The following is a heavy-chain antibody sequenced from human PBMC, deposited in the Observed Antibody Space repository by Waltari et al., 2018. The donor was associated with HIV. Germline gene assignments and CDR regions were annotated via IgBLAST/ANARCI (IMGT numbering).Heavy chain of an antibody. J-gene: IGHJ4*02. D-gene: IGHD6-13*01. CDR2: RRYDGSNK. CDR1: GFTFTKYG. CDR3: ARDAAPNSHTPSSSDV. Sequence: QVQLVESGGGVVQPGTSLRLSCAASGFTFTKYGMHWVRQAPGKGLAWVTLRRYDGSNKYYADSVKVRFTISRDNSKNTLYLQMNSLRAEDTAVYYCARDAAPNSHTPSSSDVWGQGTLVTVSS. V-gene: IGHV3-33*01.